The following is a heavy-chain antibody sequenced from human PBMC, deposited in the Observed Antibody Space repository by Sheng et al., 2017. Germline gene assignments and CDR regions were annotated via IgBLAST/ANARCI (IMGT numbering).Heavy chain of an antibody. CDR2: IYSGGST. D-gene: IGHD2-2*01. Sequence: EVQLVESGGGLVQPGGSLRLSCAASGFTVSSNYMSWVRQAPGKGLEWVSVIYSGGSTYYADSVKGRFTISRDNSKNTLYLQMNSLRAEDTAVYYCARDSLYCSSTSCYGADAFDIWGQGTMVT. CDR3: ARDSLYCSSTSCYGADAFDI. V-gene: IGHV3-66*01. CDR1: GFTVSSNY. J-gene: IGHJ3*02.